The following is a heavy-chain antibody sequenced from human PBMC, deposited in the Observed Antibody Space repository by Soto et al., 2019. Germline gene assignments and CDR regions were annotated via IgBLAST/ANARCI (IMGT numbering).Heavy chain of an antibody. CDR3: ASDFITSSWSGGYYYYGMDV. J-gene: IGHJ6*02. Sequence: ASVRVSCTASGYTVTGYYMHWVRRAPGQGREWMGWINPNSGGTNYAQKFQGRVTMTRDTSISTAYMELSRLRSDDTAVYYCASDFITSSWSGGYYYYGMDVWGQGTTVTVSS. D-gene: IGHD6-13*01. V-gene: IGHV1-2*02. CDR1: GYTVTGYY. CDR2: INPNSGGT.